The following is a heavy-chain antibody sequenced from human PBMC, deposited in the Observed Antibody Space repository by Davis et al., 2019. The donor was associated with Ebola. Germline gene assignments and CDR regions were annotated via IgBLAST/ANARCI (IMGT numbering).Heavy chain of an antibody. V-gene: IGHV1-2*06. J-gene: IGHJ5*02. Sequence: ASVTVSCKASGYTFSGNYVHWVRQAPGQGLEWMGRINPNTGGTNYAQKFQGRVTMTRDTSISTAYMELSRLRSDDTAVYYCARIYTRSDPWGQGTLVTVSS. CDR1: GYTFSGNY. D-gene: IGHD2-2*01. CDR2: INPNTGGT. CDR3: ARIYTRSDP.